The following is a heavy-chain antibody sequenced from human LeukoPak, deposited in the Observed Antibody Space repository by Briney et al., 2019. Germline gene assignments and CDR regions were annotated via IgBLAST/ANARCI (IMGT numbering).Heavy chain of an antibody. D-gene: IGHD3-10*01. J-gene: IGHJ6*03. Sequence: SETLSLTCTVSGGSISSYYWSWLRQPPGKGLEWVGYIYNSGSTNYNPALKRGVTISVEKYKKKFSLKLSSVPAADTAVYYCARHHWFGEFHYYMDLWGKGTTVTVSS. V-gene: IGHV4-59*08. CDR1: GGSISSYY. CDR3: ARHHWFGEFHYYMDL. CDR2: IYNSGST.